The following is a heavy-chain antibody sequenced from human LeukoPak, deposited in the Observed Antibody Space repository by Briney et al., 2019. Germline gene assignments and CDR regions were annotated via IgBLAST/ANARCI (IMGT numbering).Heavy chain of an antibody. J-gene: IGHJ4*02. Sequence: ASVNVSCKASGYTFTGYYMHWVRQAPGQGIEWMGLINPYSGGTNYAQRFQDRVSMTRDTSISTAYMELSRVTSDDTAAYYCARSGGTSGPELDYWGQGTLVTVSS. D-gene: IGHD3-3*01. V-gene: IGHV1-2*02. CDR3: ARSGGTSGPELDY. CDR2: INPYSGGT. CDR1: GYTFTGYY.